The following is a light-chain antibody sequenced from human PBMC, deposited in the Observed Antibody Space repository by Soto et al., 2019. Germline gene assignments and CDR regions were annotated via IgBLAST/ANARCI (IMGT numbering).Light chain of an antibody. CDR1: QSVSSRY. V-gene: IGKV3-20*01. CDR3: QQYGPSPQQYGTSPLLT. Sequence: EIVLTQSPGTLSLSPGERATLSCRASQSVSSRYLAWYQQKPGQAPRLLISGASSRATGIPDRFSGSGSGTDFTLTISRLEPEDFAIYYCQQYGPSPQQYGTSPLLTFGGVTKVEIK. J-gene: IGKJ4*01. CDR2: GAS.